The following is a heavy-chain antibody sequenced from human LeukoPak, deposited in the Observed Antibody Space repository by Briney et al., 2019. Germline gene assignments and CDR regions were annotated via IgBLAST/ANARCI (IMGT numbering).Heavy chain of an antibody. CDR2: ISGSGGST. D-gene: IGHD3-10*01. CDR1: GFTFSSYA. Sequence: GGSLRPSCAASGFTFSSYAMSWVRQAPGKGLEWVSAISGSGGSTYYADSVKGRFTISRDNSKNTLYLQMNSLRAEDTAVYYCAPPNYGSGSYRWGQGTLVTVSS. CDR3: APPNYGSGSYR. J-gene: IGHJ4*02. V-gene: IGHV3-23*01.